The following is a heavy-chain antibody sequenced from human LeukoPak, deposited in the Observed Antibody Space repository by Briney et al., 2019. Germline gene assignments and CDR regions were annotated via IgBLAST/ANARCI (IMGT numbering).Heavy chain of an antibody. CDR2: ISGSGGST. CDR3: AKETYYYDSSGYLN. CDR1: GFTFSSYA. J-gene: IGHJ4*02. V-gene: IGHV3-23*01. Sequence: GGSLRLSCAASGFTFSSYAMGWVRQAPGKGLEWVSAISGSGGSTYYADSVKGRFTISRDNSKNTLYLQMNSLRAEDTAVYYCAKETYYYDSSGYLNWGQGTLVTVSS. D-gene: IGHD3-22*01.